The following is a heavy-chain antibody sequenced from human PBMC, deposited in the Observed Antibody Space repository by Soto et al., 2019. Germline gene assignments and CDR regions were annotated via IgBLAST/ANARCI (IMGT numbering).Heavy chain of an antibody. CDR2: IWYDGSNK. CDR3: ARGLGAQNKNWYFDL. J-gene: IGHJ2*01. D-gene: IGHD3-16*01. Sequence: GGSLRLSCAASGFTFSSYGMHWVRQAPGKGLEWVAVIWYDGSNKYYADSVKGRFTISRDNSKNTLYLQMNSLRAEDTAVYYCARGLGAQNKNWYFDLWGRGTLVTVSS. V-gene: IGHV3-33*01. CDR1: GFTFSSYG.